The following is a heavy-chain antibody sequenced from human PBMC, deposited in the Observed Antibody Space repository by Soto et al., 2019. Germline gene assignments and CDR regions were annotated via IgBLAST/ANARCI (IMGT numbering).Heavy chain of an antibody. J-gene: IGHJ4*02. CDR2: IWYDGSNK. V-gene: IGHV3-33*08. D-gene: IGHD2-2*01. Sequence: GGSLRLSCAASGFTFSSYGMHWVRQAPGKGLEWVAVIWYDGSNKYYADSVKGRFTISRDNSKNTLYLQMNSLRAEDTVVYYCARGKDIVVVPAAIDYWGQGTLVTVSS. CDR3: ARGKDIVVVPAAIDY. CDR1: GFTFSSYG.